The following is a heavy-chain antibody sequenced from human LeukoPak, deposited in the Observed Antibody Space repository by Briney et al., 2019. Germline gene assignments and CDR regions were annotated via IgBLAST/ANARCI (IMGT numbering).Heavy chain of an antibody. CDR1: GGSISTYY. CDR3: ARHRYSSPSLNWFDP. D-gene: IGHD3-16*02. CDR2: IYYSGST. V-gene: IGHV4-59*08. Sequence: PSETLSLTCTVSGGSISTYYWSWIRQPPGKGLEWIGYIYYSGSTNYNASLKSRVTISVDTSKNQFSLKLSSVTAADTAVYYCARHRYSSPSLNWFDPWGQGILVTVSS. J-gene: IGHJ5*02.